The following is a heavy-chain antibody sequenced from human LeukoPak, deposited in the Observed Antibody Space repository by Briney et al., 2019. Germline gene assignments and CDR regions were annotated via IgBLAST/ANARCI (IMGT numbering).Heavy chain of an antibody. D-gene: IGHD1-26*01. Sequence: PSETLSLTRAVYGGSFSGYYWSWIRQPPGKGLEWIGEINHSGSTNYNPSLKSRVTISVDTSKNQFSLKLSSATAADTAVYYCARGRMGATYFDYWGQGTLVTVSS. CDR3: ARGRMGATYFDY. V-gene: IGHV4-34*01. CDR1: GGSFSGYY. J-gene: IGHJ4*02. CDR2: INHSGST.